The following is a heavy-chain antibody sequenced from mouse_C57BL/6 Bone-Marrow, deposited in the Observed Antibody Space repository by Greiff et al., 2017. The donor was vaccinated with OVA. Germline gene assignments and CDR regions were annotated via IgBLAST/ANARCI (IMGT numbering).Heavy chain of an antibody. V-gene: IGHV3-6*01. CDR1: GYSITSGYY. CDR3: AREYGYDGGFAY. Sequence: VQLKESGPGLVKPSQSLSLTCSVTGYSITSGYYWNWIRQFPGNKLEWMGYISYDGSNNYNPSLKNRISITRDTSKNQFFLKLNSVTTEDTATYYCAREYGYDGGFAYWGQGTLVTVSA. D-gene: IGHD2-2*01. J-gene: IGHJ3*01. CDR2: ISYDGSN.